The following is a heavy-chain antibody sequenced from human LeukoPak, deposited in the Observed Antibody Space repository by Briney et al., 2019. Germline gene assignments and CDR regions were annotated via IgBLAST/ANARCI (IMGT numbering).Heavy chain of an antibody. J-gene: IGHJ4*02. Sequence: GASVKVSCKASGYTFTSYGISWVRQAPGQGLEWMGWISAYNGNTNYAQKLQGRVTMTTDTSTSTACMELRSLRSDDTAVYYCARIPRPTYYYDSSGSRCDYWGQGTLVTVSS. CDR2: ISAYNGNT. V-gene: IGHV1-18*01. CDR1: GYTFTSYG. D-gene: IGHD3-22*01. CDR3: ARIPRPTYYYDSSGSRCDY.